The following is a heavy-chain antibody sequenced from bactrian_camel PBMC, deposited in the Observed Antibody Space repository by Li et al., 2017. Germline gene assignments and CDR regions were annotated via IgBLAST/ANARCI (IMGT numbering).Heavy chain of an antibody. Sequence: VQLVESGGGSVQTGGSLTLSCKPSFFILDDVEIAWYRQTPGNECELVASITGDGSTYYTDSAKGRFTISQDNVNNTVYLQMNSLKPEGTAVYYCAVPGSWSPECGYSGQGTQVTVS. J-gene: IGHJ6*01. D-gene: IGHD6*01. CDR1: FFILDDVE. V-gene: IGHV3S63*01. CDR2: ITGDGST. CDR3: AVPGSWSPECGY.